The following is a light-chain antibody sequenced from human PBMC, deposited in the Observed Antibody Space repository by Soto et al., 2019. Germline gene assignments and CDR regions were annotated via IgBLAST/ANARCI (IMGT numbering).Light chain of an antibody. CDR2: AAS. Sequence: EIVLTQSPGTLSLSPGERATLSCRASQSLNSNFLAWYQQKPGQAPRLLVYAASSRATGIPDRFSGSASGTVFTLTISRLEPEDFAVYYCQQYDTSPPRYTFGQGTKLELK. CDR1: QSLNSNF. J-gene: IGKJ2*01. CDR3: QQYDTSPPRYT. V-gene: IGKV3-20*01.